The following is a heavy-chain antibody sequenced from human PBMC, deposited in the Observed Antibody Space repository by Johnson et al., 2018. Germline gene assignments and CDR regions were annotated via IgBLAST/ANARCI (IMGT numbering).Heavy chain of an antibody. V-gene: IGHV4-34*01. CDR3: ARAAGGYSSSSGRSDY. D-gene: IGHD6-6*01. CDR1: GGSFSGYY. Sequence: QVQLQQWGAGLLKPSETLSLTCAVYGGSFSGYYWSWIRQPPGKGLEWIGEINHSGSTNYNPSLQGRVTISVDTSKNQFALKLSSVTAADTAVYYCARAAGGYSSSSGRSDYWGQGTLVTVSS. CDR2: INHSGST. J-gene: IGHJ4*02.